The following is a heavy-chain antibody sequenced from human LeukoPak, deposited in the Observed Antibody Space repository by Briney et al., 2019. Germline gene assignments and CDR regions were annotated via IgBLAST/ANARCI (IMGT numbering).Heavy chain of an antibody. CDR1: GYSFTVYY. V-gene: IGHV1-2*02. J-gene: IGHJ4*02. D-gene: IGHD4-17*01. CDR3: ASLYGDYVGSDY. CDR2: INPNSGGT. Sequence: VASVNVSCKASGYSFTVYYMHWVRQAPGQGLEWMGWINPNSGGTNYAQKFLGRVTMTRDTSISTAYMELSRLRSDDTAVYYCASLYGDYVGSDYWGQGTLVTVSS.